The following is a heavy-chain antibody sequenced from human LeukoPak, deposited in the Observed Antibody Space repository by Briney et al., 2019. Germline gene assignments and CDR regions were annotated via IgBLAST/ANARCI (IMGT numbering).Heavy chain of an antibody. D-gene: IGHD4-17*01. CDR1: GYSFATNW. CDR3: VRRYGYYFDY. J-gene: IGHJ4*02. V-gene: IGHV5-51*01. CDR2: IYPSDSDT. Sequence: GESLRISCKGSGYSFATNWIGWVRQMPGKGLEWMGVIYPSDSDTRYSPSFQGQVTISADKSISTAYLQWSSLKASDTAMYYCVRRYGYYFDYWGQGTLVTVSS.